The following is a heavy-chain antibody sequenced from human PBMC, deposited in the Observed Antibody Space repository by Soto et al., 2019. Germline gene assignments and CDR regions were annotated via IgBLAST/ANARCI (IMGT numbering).Heavy chain of an antibody. D-gene: IGHD2-2*01. CDR2: VSYDGDNE. CDR1: GYTFTSYA. Sequence: ASGYTFTSYAMHWVRQAPGKGLEWVAIVSYDGDNEYYADSVRGRFFISRDNSRNTLYLQTSSLRHEDTAVYYCAKDGGPAYCNSPSCSAEHFDYWGQGTLVTVSS. J-gene: IGHJ4*02. V-gene: IGHV3-30*18. CDR3: AKDGGPAYCNSPSCSAEHFDY.